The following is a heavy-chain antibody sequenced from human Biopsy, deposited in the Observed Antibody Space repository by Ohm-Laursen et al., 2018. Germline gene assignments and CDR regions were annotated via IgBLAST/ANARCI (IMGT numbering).Heavy chain of an antibody. V-gene: IGHV3-23*01. Sequence: GSLRLSCSASGFIFSRNDMSWVRQAPEKGLEWVSGISGNGASTYYADSVKGRFTISRDNSKNTLFLQMDSLRADDTAVYYCVKAYSAIYWFDPWGQGTLVTVSS. CDR1: GFIFSRND. CDR2: ISGNGAST. CDR3: VKAYSAIYWFDP. D-gene: IGHD2-21*01. J-gene: IGHJ5*02.